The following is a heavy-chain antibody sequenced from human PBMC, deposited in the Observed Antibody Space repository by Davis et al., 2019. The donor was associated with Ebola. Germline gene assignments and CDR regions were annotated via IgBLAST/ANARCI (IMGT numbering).Heavy chain of an antibody. CDR2: IDHSGTT. J-gene: IGHJ2*01. Sequence: SETLSLTCAVYGGSFNGYYWSWIRQPPGKGLEWIGEIDHSGTTNYNPSLKSRVTISVDTSKNQFSLKLSSVTAADTAVYYCARTVWYFDLWGRGTLVTVSS. CDR3: ARTVWYFDL. CDR1: GGSFNGYY. V-gene: IGHV4-34*01.